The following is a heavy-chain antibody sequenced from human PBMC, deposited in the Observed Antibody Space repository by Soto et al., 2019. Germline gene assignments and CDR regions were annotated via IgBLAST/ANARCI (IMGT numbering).Heavy chain of an antibody. J-gene: IGHJ4*02. CDR3: ARDVAAADY. V-gene: IGHV1-3*05. Sequence: QVQLVQSGAEEKKPGASVKVSCKASGYTFTSYAMHWVRQAPGQRLEWMGWINAGNGNTKHSQKPQGRLTITRDTSASTAYMELSSLRSEDTAVYYCARDVAAADYWGQGTLVTVSS. CDR2: INAGNGNT. CDR1: GYTFTSYA. D-gene: IGHD6-13*01.